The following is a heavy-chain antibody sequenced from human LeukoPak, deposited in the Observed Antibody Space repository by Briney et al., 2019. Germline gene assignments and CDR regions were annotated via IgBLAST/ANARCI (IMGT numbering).Heavy chain of an antibody. J-gene: IGHJ4*02. Sequence: GGSLRLSCAASGFTFSSYAMHWVRQAPGKGLEWVAFIRYDGRNKYYADSVKGRFTISRDNSKNTLHLQTNSLRTEDTSVFYCAKDLGDSGPTPDSDYWGQGTLVTVSS. V-gene: IGHV3-30*02. D-gene: IGHD1-26*01. CDR3: AKDLGDSGPTPDSDY. CDR2: IRYDGRNK. CDR1: GFTFSSYA.